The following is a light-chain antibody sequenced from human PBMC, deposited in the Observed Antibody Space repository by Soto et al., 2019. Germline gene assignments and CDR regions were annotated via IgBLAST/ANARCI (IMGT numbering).Light chain of an antibody. CDR1: QSVYSSY. J-gene: IGKJ1*01. Sequence: EIVLTQSPGTLSLSPGERATLSCRASQSVYSSYLAWYQQKPGQAPRLLIYGASTRITGIPDRFSGSASGTDFTLTITRLEPEDFAVYYCQQYGRSPTTFGQGTKVDIK. CDR3: QQYGRSPTT. CDR2: GAS. V-gene: IGKV3-20*01.